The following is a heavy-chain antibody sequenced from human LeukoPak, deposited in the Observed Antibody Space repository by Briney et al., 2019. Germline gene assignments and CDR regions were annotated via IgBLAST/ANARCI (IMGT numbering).Heavy chain of an antibody. CDR2: ISWDGAWT. Sequence: GGSLRLSCAASGFTLDDYAMHWVRQAPGKGLEWVSLISWDGAWTYYTDSVKGRFTVPRDNSKNSLYLQMNSLRNEDTALYYCARDRVDDYFFFDFWGQGTLVTVSS. J-gene: IGHJ4*02. D-gene: IGHD2/OR15-2a*01. CDR3: ARDRVDDYFFFDF. CDR1: GFTLDDYA. V-gene: IGHV3-43*01.